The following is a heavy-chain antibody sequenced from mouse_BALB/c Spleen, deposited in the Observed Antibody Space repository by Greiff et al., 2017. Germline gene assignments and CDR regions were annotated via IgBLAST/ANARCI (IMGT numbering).Heavy chain of an antibody. CDR3: ARSEMITTASPDY. CDR2: ISTYYGDA. CDR1: GYTFTDYA. D-gene: IGHD2-4*01. Sequence: QVQLQQSGAELVRPGVSVKISCKGSGYTFTDYAMHWVKQSHAKSLEWIGVISTYYGDASYNQKFKGKATMTVDKSSSTAYMELARLTSEDSAIYYCARSEMITTASPDYWGQGTTLTVSS. V-gene: IGHV1S137*01. J-gene: IGHJ2*01.